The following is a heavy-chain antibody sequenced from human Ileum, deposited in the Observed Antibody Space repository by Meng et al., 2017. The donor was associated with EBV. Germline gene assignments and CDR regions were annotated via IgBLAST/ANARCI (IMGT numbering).Heavy chain of an antibody. CDR3: ARGMRSYGDYLGY. Sequence: GRVVGSGGGLVQPGGSLSSPREASGIPLCSYWLHWLRQAPGKGLVWVSRINSEGSSTEYADSVRGRFTISRDNVKNMLYLQMTSLTAEDTAVYYCARGMRSYGDYLGYWGQGTLVTVSS. D-gene: IGHD4-17*01. J-gene: IGHJ4*02. CDR2: INSEGSST. CDR1: GIPLCSYW. V-gene: IGHV3-74*03.